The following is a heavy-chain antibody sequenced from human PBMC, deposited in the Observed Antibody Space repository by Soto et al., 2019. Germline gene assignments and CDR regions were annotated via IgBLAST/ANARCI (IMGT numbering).Heavy chain of an antibody. V-gene: IGHV5-51*01. CDR3: ARHRKYCSGGSCYLLAFDI. CDR1: GYSFTSYW. CDR2: IYPGDSDT. D-gene: IGHD2-15*01. Sequence: GESLKISCKGSGYSFTSYWIGWVRQMPGKGLEWMGIIYPGDSDTRYSPSFQGQVTISADKSISTAYLQWSSLKASDTAMYYCARHRKYCSGGSCYLLAFDIWGQGTMVTVSS. J-gene: IGHJ3*02.